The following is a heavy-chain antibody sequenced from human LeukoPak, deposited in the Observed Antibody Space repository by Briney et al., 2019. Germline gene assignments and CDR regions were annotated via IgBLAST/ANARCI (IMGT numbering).Heavy chain of an antibody. CDR2: IDWDGDE. D-gene: IGHD3-10*01. V-gene: IGHV2-70*01. CDR1: GFSLSSSGVS. Sequence: SGPALVKPTETLTLTCTFSGFSLSSSGVSVTWIRQPPGKALEWLAHIDWDGDEHYITSLKTRLTISKDTSKNQVVLKMANMDPADTATYYCARKATFGEFLQYWGQGTLVTVSS. J-gene: IGHJ4*02. CDR3: ARKATFGEFLQY.